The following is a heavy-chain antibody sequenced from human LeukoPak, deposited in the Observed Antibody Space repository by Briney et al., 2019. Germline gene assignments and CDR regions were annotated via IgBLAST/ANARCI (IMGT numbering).Heavy chain of an antibody. V-gene: IGHV1-18*01. J-gene: IGHJ4*02. D-gene: IGHD4-17*01. CDR3: ARVPYDYGDLPDY. CDR1: GYTFTSYG. Sequence: ASVKVSCKASGYTFTSYGISWVRQAPGQGVEWMGWISAYNGNTNYAQKLQGRVTLTTDTSTSTASMELRSLRSDDTAVYYCARVPYDYGDLPDYWGQGTLVTVSS. CDR2: ISAYNGNT.